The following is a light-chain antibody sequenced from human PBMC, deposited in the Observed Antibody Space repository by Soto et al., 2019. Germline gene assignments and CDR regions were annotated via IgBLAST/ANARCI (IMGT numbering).Light chain of an antibody. CDR1: TVAVTIAHY. Sequence: QAVVTQEPSLTVSPGGTVTLTCASSTVAVTIAHYPNWFQPRLGQAPRTLIYSTSSRHYRNPARFAGSLLGRKAALTLSGVQPEDEAEYYCLLYYGVAHPHVFGPGTKLTDL. CDR2: STS. J-gene: IGLJ1*01. CDR3: LLYYGVAHPHV. V-gene: IGLV7-43*01.